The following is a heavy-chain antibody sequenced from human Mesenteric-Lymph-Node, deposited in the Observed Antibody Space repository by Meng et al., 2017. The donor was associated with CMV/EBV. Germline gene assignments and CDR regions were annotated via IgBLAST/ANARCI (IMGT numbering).Heavy chain of an antibody. V-gene: IGHV3-30*02. CDR2: IRYDGSNK. D-gene: IGHD3-3*01. Sequence: GESLKISCAASGFTFSSYGMHWVRQAPGKGLEWVAFIRYDGSNKYYADSVKGRFTISRDNSKNTLYLQMNSLRAEDTAVYYCAKDPPPGRYYDFWSGYLWDWFDPWGQGTLVTVSS. CDR1: GFTFSSYG. CDR3: AKDPPPGRYYDFWSGYLWDWFDP. J-gene: IGHJ5*02.